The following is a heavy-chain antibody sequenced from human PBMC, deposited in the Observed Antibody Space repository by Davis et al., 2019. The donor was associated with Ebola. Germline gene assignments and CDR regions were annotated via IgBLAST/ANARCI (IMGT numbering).Heavy chain of an antibody. CDR1: GGSISSGSYY. CDR2: IYTSGST. J-gene: IGHJ4*02. D-gene: IGHD5-12*01. V-gene: IGHV4-61*09. Sequence: PSETLSLTCTVSGGSISSGSYYWSWIRQPAGKGLEWIGHIYTSGSTNYNPSLKSRVTISVDTSKNQFSLKLSSVTAADTAVYYCAGVDPFNFDYWGQGTLVTVSS. CDR3: AGVDPFNFDY.